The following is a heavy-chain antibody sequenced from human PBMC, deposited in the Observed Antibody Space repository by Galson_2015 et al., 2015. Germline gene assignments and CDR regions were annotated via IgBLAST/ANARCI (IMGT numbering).Heavy chain of an antibody. Sequence: EWVSRIKGAAGYKYYADSVKGRFTISRDNSKNTLYLQMNSLRAEDTAVYYCAKDGMAFYYYYYMDVWGKGTTVTVSS. J-gene: IGHJ6*03. CDR2: IKGAAGYK. CDR3: AKDGMAFYYYYYMDV. D-gene: IGHD5-24*01. V-gene: IGHV3-30*18.